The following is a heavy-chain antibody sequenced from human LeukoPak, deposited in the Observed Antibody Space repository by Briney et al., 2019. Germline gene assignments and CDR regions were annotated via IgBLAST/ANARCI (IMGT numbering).Heavy chain of an antibody. V-gene: IGHV3-33*01. CDR2: IWYDGSKK. Sequence: PGRSLRLSCKASGFTFSSHGMNWVRQAPGKGLEWVAVIWYDGSKKYYVDPVKGRFTISRDNSKNTVDLQMNSLRVEDTAVYYCARLLGSALDPWGQGTLVTVST. J-gene: IGHJ5*02. CDR3: ARLLGSALDP. CDR1: GFTFSSHG. D-gene: IGHD2-21*01.